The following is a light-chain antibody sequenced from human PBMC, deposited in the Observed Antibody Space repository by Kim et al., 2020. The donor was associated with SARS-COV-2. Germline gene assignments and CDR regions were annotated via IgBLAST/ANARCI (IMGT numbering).Light chain of an antibody. CDR2: GAS. CDR1: QSVSSN. CDR3: QQYNNWPPIT. V-gene: IGKV3-15*01. Sequence: SPGERATLSCRASQSVSSNLAWYQQKPGQAPRLLMYGASTRATGIPARFSGSGSGTEFTLTISSLQSEDFAVYYCQQYNNWPPITFGGGTKVDIK. J-gene: IGKJ4*01.